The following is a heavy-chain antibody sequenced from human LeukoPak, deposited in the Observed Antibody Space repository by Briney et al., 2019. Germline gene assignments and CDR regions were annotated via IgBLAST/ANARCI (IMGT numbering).Heavy chain of an antibody. CDR3: ARGSKQWLVLGGWFDP. CDR2: INHSGST. Sequence: SETLSLTCAVYGGSFSGYYWSWIRQPPGKGLEWIGEINHSGSTNYNPSLKSRVTISVDTSKNQFSLKLSSVTAADTAVYYCARGSKQWLVLGGWFDPWGQGTLVTVSS. D-gene: IGHD6-19*01. J-gene: IGHJ5*02. V-gene: IGHV4-34*01. CDR1: GGSFSGYY.